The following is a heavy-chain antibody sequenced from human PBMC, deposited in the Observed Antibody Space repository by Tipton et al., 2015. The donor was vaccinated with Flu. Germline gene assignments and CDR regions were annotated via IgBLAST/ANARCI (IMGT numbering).Heavy chain of an antibody. D-gene: IGHD1-26*01. V-gene: IGHV4-61*02. CDR3: AGYRGGNARGEGNDAFDI. J-gene: IGHJ3*02. CDR1: GGSISSGSYF. Sequence: TLSLTCIVSGGSISSGSYFWSWIRQPAGKGLQWIGRLYTNGRTNYNPSLESRVSISADTSKNEFSLSLSSVTAADTAMYYCAGYRGGNARGEGNDAFDIWGQGTMVSVSS. CDR2: LYTNGRT.